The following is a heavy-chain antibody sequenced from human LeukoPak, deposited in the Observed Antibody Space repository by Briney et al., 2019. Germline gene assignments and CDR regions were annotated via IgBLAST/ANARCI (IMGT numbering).Heavy chain of an antibody. CDR3: ARDDIVVAPAAIYSYGMDV. Sequence: SQTLSLTCAISGDSVSSNSATWNWIRQSPPRGLEWLGRTYYRSKWYKYYAVSVKGRITINPDTSKNQFSLQLNSVTPEDTAVYYCARDDIVVAPAAIYSYGMDVWGQGTTVTVSS. D-gene: IGHD2-2*01. CDR1: GDSVSSNSAT. V-gene: IGHV6-1*01. J-gene: IGHJ6*02. CDR2: TYYRSKWYK.